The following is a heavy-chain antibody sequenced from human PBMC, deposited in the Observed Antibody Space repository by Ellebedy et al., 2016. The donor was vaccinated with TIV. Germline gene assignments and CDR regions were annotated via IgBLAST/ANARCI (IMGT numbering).Heavy chain of an antibody. Sequence: GESLKISXAASGFTFSNAWMSWVRQAPGKGLEWVGRIKSKTDGGTTDYAAPVKGRFTISRDDSKNTLYLQMNSLKTEDTAVYYCTTDDYVDTGTFDYWGQGTLVTVSS. J-gene: IGHJ4*02. D-gene: IGHD5-18*01. CDR2: IKSKTDGGTT. V-gene: IGHV3-15*05. CDR3: TTDDYVDTGTFDY. CDR1: GFTFSNAW.